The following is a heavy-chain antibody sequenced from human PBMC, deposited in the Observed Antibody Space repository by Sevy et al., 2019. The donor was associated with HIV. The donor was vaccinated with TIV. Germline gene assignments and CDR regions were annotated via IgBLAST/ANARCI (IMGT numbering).Heavy chain of an antibody. Sequence: SETLSLTCTVSGASISSSGSYNWSWIRKSAGKGLEWIGRMNASGATNYNSSFKSRVTMSLDRSKNQFSLRLNSVTAADTGVYYCAREGEGYCRGGNCLPYYYYYGMDVWGQGTTVTVSS. V-gene: IGHV4-61*02. CDR2: MNASGAT. CDR1: GASISSSGSYN. J-gene: IGHJ6*02. D-gene: IGHD2-15*01. CDR3: AREGEGYCRGGNCLPYYYYYGMDV.